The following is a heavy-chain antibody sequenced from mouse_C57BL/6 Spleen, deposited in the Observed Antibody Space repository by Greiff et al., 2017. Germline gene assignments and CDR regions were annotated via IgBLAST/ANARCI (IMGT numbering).Heavy chain of an antibody. Sequence: EVQLQQSGPELVKPGASVKISCKASGYTFTDYYMNWVKQSHGKSLEWIGDINPNNGGTSYNQKFKGKATLTVDKSSSTAYMALRSLTSEDSAVYYCARSYGYDSAWFAYWGQGTLVTVSA. CDR2: INPNNGGT. CDR1: GYTFTDYY. V-gene: IGHV1-26*01. CDR3: ARSYGYDSAWFAY. J-gene: IGHJ3*01. D-gene: IGHD2-2*01.